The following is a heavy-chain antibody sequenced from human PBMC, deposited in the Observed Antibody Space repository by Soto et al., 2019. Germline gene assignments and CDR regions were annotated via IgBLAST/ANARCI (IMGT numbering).Heavy chain of an antibody. Sequence: SETLSLTCTVSGGSISSYYWSWIRQPPGKGLEWIGYIYYSGSTYYNPSLKSRVTISVDTSKNQFSLKLSSVTAADTAVYYCATFYYVDAFDIWGQGTMVTVSS. V-gene: IGHV4-59*08. CDR3: ATFYYVDAFDI. CDR2: IYYSGST. J-gene: IGHJ3*02. D-gene: IGHD3-10*02. CDR1: GGSISSYY.